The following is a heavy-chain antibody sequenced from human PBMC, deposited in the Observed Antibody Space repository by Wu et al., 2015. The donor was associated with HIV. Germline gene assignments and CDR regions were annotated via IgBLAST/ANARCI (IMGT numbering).Heavy chain of an antibody. J-gene: IGHJ6*02. V-gene: IGHV1-18*01. D-gene: IGHD5-12*01. CDR2: INTYNGHT. Sequence: QVQLLQSGAEVKKPGASVMVSCKASNYTFNNYGINWVRQAPGHGLEWMGRINTYNGHTHSARKFQDRLTLSTETSTKTAYLELRSLRSDDTAVYYCARNTDSVATSLYSLGVWGQGTVVTVSS. CDR1: NYTFNNYG. CDR3: ARNTDSVATSLYSLGV.